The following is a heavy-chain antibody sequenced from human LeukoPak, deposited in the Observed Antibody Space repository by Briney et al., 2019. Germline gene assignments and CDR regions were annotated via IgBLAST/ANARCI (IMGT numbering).Heavy chain of an antibody. D-gene: IGHD6-13*01. CDR1: GGTFSSYA. Sequence: GASVKVSCKASGGTFSSYAISWVRQTPGQGLEWMGGIIPIFGTANYAQKFQGRVTMTRDTSTSTVYMELSSLRSEDTAVYYCAREGPYDSSSSRLAFDIWGQGTMVTVSS. V-gene: IGHV1-69*05. CDR2: IIPIFGTA. CDR3: AREGPYDSSSSRLAFDI. J-gene: IGHJ3*02.